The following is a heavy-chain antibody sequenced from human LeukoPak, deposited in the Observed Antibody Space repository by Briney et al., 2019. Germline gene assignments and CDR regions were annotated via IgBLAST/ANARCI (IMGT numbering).Heavy chain of an antibody. CDR2: INHSGST. V-gene: IGHV4-34*01. Sequence: ASETLSLTCAVYGGSFSGYYWSWIRQPPGKGLEWIGEINHSGSTNYNPSLKSRVTISVDTSKNHFSLKLSSVTAADTAVYYCARGLFGAAPRLFDYWGQGTLVTVSS. J-gene: IGHJ4*02. D-gene: IGHD6-6*01. CDR3: ARGLFGAAPRLFDY. CDR1: GGSFSGYY.